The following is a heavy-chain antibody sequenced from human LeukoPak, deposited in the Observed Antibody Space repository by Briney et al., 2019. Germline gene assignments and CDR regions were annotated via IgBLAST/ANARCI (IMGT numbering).Heavy chain of an antibody. CDR1: GFTLSNFG. D-gene: IGHD3-10*01. CDR2: IWYDGSNK. J-gene: IGHJ4*02. Sequence: PGGSLRLSCAASGFTLSNFGMHWVRQAPGKGLEWLATIWYDGSNKYYADSVKGRFTISRENSKKTLYFQMNTLRVEGTAVYYCARGTFGVDFWGQGTLVTVSS. CDR3: ARGTFGVDF. V-gene: IGHV3-33*01.